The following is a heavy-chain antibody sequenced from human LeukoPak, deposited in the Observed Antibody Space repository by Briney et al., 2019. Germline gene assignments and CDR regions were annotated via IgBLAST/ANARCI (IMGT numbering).Heavy chain of an antibody. CDR3: ARPRGVGEFDY. D-gene: IGHD3-10*01. V-gene: IGHV1-46*01. Sequence: ASVKVSCKASGYTFTSYYMHWVRQAPGQGLEWMGIINPSGGSTSYAQKFQGRVTMTRDMSTSTVYMELSSLRSEDTAVYYCARPRGVGEFDYWGQGTLVTVSS. CDR1: GYTFTSYY. CDR2: INPSGGST. J-gene: IGHJ4*02.